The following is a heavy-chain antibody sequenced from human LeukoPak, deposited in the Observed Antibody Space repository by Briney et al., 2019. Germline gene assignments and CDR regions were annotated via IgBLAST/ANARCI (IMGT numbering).Heavy chain of an antibody. Sequence: SETLSLTCAVYGGSFSGYYWSRIRQPPGKGLEWIGEINHSGSTNYNPSLKSRVTISVDTSKNQFSLKLSSVTAADTAVYYCARATEFRGWYPPYYYYYGMDVWGQGATVTVSS. CDR2: INHSGST. V-gene: IGHV4-34*01. CDR3: ARATEFRGWYPPYYYYYGMDV. CDR1: GGSFSGYY. D-gene: IGHD6-19*01. J-gene: IGHJ6*02.